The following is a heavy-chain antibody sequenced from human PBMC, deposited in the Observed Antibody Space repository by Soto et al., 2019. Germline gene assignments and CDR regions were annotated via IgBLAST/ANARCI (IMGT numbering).Heavy chain of an antibody. V-gene: IGHV3-23*01. CDR3: AKDSMYSIGLHGH. CDR1: GFTFGTYA. Sequence: EMQLLESGGGLVHPGGSLRLSCAASGFTFGTYAMSWVRQAPGKGLEWVSGISNSGANTYYRDSVKGRFTISRDNSKNTLYLQMHSLRAEDTALYFCAKDSMYSIGLHGHWGQGTLVTVSS. J-gene: IGHJ4*02. CDR2: ISNSGANT. D-gene: IGHD3-3*02.